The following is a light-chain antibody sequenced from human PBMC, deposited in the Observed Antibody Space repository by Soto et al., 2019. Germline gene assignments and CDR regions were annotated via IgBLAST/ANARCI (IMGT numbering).Light chain of an antibody. CDR3: AAWDDSLSGWV. V-gene: IGLV1-40*01. Sequence: QSVLTQPPSVSGAPGQRVTISCTGSSSNIGAGFDVHWYHQIAGTAPKLLIYRNNQRPSGVPDRFSGSKSGTSASLAISGLPSEDEADYYCAAWDDSLSGWVFGGGTKLTVL. CDR1: SSNIGAGFD. J-gene: IGLJ3*02. CDR2: RNN.